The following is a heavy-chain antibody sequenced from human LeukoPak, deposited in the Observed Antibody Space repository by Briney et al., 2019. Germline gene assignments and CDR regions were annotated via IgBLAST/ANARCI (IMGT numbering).Heavy chain of an antibody. V-gene: IGHV3-21*01. CDR1: GFTFSSYA. CDR3: ARVSARYYDDSGYSSIDY. J-gene: IGHJ4*02. CDR2: ISFSGSNT. D-gene: IGHD3-22*01. Sequence: GGSLRLSCAASGFTFSSYAMSWVRQAPGKGLEWVSAISFSGSNTYYADSVKGRFTISRDNARNSVFLQIDSLRAEDTAVYYCARVSARYYDDSGYSSIDYWGQGTLVTVSS.